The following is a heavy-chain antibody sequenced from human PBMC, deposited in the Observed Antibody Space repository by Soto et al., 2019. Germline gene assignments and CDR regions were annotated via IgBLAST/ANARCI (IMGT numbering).Heavy chain of an antibody. CDR1: GFTFSSYA. D-gene: IGHD3-22*01. CDR3: TKGYYYDTCGYFDS. Sequence: GGSLRLSCAASGFTFSSYAMGWVHQAPGKGLELVSTISAGGGRTYYAYSVKGRFTISRDNSKNTLYLQMNSLRAEDTAVYYCTKGYYYDTCGYFDSWGQGILVTAPQ. J-gene: IGHJ4*02. CDR2: ISAGGGRT. V-gene: IGHV3-23*01.